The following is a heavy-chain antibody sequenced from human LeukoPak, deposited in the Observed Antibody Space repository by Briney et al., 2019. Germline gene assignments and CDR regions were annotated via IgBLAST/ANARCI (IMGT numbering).Heavy chain of an antibody. J-gene: IGHJ1*01. D-gene: IGHD3-22*01. V-gene: IGHV3-9*01. CDR2: ISWNSGSI. CDR1: GFTFDDYA. Sequence: GRSLRLSCAASGFTFDDYAMHWVWQAPGKGLEWVSGISWNSGSIGYADSVKGRFTISRDNAKNSLYLQMNSLRAEDTALYYCAKDRYYYDSSGLLQHWGQGTLVTVST. CDR3: AKDRYYYDSSGLLQH.